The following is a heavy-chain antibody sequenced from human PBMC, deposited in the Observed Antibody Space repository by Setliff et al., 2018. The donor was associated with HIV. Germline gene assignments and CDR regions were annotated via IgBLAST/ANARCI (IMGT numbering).Heavy chain of an antibody. CDR1: GYSITNGYY. CDR2: IYHDGST. Sequence: PSETLSLTCSVSGYSITNGYYWGWIRQPPGKGLEWVGSIYHDGSTYYNPSLRSRVTISVDTSKNQFSLKLSSVTAADTAVYYCARYYGSATYHRWFDRWGQGTPVTVSS. V-gene: IGHV4-38-2*02. D-gene: IGHD3-10*01. J-gene: IGHJ5*02. CDR3: ARYYGSATYHRWFDR.